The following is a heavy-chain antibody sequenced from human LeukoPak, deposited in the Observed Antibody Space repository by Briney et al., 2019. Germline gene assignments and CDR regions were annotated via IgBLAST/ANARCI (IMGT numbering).Heavy chain of an antibody. J-gene: IGHJ4*02. CDR2: ISYDGSNK. CDR1: GFMFSSYA. V-gene: IGHV3-30*04. CDR3: ARDGVPSGSLNYYDSSGYFDY. Sequence: GGSLRLSCAASGFMFSSYAMHWVRQAPGKGLEWVAVISYDGSNKYYADSVKGRFTISRDNSKNTLHLQMNSLRAEDTAVYYCARDGVPSGSLNYYDSSGYFDYSGQGTLVTVSS. D-gene: IGHD3-22*01.